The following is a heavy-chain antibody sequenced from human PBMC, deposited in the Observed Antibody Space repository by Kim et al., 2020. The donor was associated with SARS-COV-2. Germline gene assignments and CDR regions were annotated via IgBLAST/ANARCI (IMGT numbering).Heavy chain of an antibody. V-gene: IGHV4-31*03. Sequence: SETLSLTCTVSGGSISSGGYYWSWIRQHPGKGLEWIGYIYYSGSTYYNPSLKSRVTISVDTSKNQFSLKLSSVTAADTAVYYCARDSITMVRGGLDNWFDPWGQGTLVTVSS. J-gene: IGHJ5*02. CDR3: ARDSITMVRGGLDNWFDP. D-gene: IGHD3-10*01. CDR1: GGSISSGGYY. CDR2: IYYSGST.